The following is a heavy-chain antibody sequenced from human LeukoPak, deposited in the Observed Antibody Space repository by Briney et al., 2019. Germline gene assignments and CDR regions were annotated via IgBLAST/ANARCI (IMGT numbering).Heavy chain of an antibody. D-gene: IGHD3-22*01. CDR3: ARDSWALYYYDSSGYYSNLDY. CDR1: GFTFSSYW. J-gene: IGHJ4*02. CDR2: IKQDGSEK. Sequence: GGSLRLSCAASGFTFSSYWMNWVRQAAGKGLECVANIKQDGSEKYYVDSVKGRFTISRDNAKNSLYLQMNSLRAEDTAVYYCARDSWALYYYDSSGYYSNLDYWGQGTLVTVSS. V-gene: IGHV3-7*01.